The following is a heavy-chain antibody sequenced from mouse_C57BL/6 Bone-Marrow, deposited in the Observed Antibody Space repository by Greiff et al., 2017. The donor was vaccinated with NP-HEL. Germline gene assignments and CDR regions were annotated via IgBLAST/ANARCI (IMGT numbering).Heavy chain of an antibody. CDR3: ARFYYYCSSWYFDV. Sequence: VKLVESDAELVKPGASVKISCKASGYTFTDHTIHWMKQRPEQGLEWIGYIYPRDGSTKYNEKFKGKATLTADKSSSTAYMQLNSLTSEDSAVYFCARFYYYCSSWYFDVWGTGTTVTVSS. V-gene: IGHV1-78*01. CDR2: IYPRDGST. CDR1: GYTFTDHT. J-gene: IGHJ1*03. D-gene: IGHD1-1*01.